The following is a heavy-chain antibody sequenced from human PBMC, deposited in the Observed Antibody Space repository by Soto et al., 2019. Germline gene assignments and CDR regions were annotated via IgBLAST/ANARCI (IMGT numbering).Heavy chain of an antibody. Sequence: QVQLVQSGAEVKKPGASVKVSCKVSGYTLTELSMHWVRQAPGKGLEWMGGFDPEDGETIYAQEFQGRVTTTEDTSTDTAYIELSRLRSEDTAVYYCATVARKGTYYYYAMDVWGQGTTVTVSS. CDR2: FDPEDGET. J-gene: IGHJ6*02. CDR3: ATVARKGTYYYYAMDV. V-gene: IGHV1-24*01. D-gene: IGHD6-19*01. CDR1: GYTLTELS.